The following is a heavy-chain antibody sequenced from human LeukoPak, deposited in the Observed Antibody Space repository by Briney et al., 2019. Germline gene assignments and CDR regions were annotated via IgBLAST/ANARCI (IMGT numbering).Heavy chain of an antibody. D-gene: IGHD3-16*01. Sequence: GGSLRLSCAASGFTFSTYGMHWVRQAPGKGLEWVTVIWHDGSHKDYADSVKGRFTISRDNSKNTLYLQMNDLRAEDTAVYFCVRGWGSNVYASAFDVWGQGTMVTVSS. V-gene: IGHV3-33*01. CDR1: GFTFSTYG. CDR2: IWHDGSHK. J-gene: IGHJ3*01. CDR3: VRGWGSNVYASAFDV.